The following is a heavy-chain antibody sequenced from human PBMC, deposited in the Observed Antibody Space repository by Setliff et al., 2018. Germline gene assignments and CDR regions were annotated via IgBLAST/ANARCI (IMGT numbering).Heavy chain of an antibody. CDR1: GGSISGHY. CDR2: IYSSGND. D-gene: IGHD3-22*01. Sequence: SETLSLTCTVSGGSISGHYWSWIRQPPGKGLEWIGYIYSSGNDYYNPSLQSRATISVDMSQNQFSLRLSSVTAVDTAVYYCARWMKYDQYSRGEGGMDGWGKGTTVTVSS. J-gene: IGHJ6*03. V-gene: IGHV4-59*11. CDR3: ARWMKYDQYSRGEGGMDG.